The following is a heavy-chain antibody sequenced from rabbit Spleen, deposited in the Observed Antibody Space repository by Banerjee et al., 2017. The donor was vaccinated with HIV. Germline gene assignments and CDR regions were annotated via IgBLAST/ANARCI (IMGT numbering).Heavy chain of an antibody. CDR3: ARNFDL. V-gene: IGHV1S40*01. CDR1: GFSFSSGYY. CDR2: IYTGSGGT. Sequence: QSLEESGGDLVKPGASLTLTCTASGFSFSSGYYMCWVRQAPGKGLEWIACIYTGSGGTWYASWAKGRFTISKTSSTTVTLQMTSLTAADTATYFCARNFDLWGPGTLVTVS. J-gene: IGHJ4*01.